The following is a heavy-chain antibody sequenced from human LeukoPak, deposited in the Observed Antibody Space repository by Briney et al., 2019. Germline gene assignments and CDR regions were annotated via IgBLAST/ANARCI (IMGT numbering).Heavy chain of an antibody. CDR2: IYHSGST. CDR1: GGSISSGGYS. CDR3: ARGARGIAACPSHFDY. J-gene: IGHJ4*02. Sequence: SQTLSLTCAVSGGSISSGGYSWSWIRQPPGKGLEWIGYIYHSGSTYYNPSLKSRVTISVDRSKNQFSLKLSSVTAADTAVYYCARGARGIAACPSHFDYWGQGTLVAVSS. V-gene: IGHV4-30-2*01. D-gene: IGHD6-6*01.